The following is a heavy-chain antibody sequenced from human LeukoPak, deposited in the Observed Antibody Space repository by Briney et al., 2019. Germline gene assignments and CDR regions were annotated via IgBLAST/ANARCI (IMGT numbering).Heavy chain of an antibody. V-gene: IGHV4-59*08. J-gene: IGHJ4*02. Sequence: SETLSLTCTVSGGSISSYYWSWIRQPPGKGLEWIGYIYYSGSTNYNPSLKSRVTISVDTSNNQFSLKLSSVTAADTAVYYCARAPRYKYYFDYWGQGTLVTVSS. CDR2: IYYSGST. CDR3: ARAPRYKYYFDY. D-gene: IGHD1-14*01. CDR1: GGSISSYY.